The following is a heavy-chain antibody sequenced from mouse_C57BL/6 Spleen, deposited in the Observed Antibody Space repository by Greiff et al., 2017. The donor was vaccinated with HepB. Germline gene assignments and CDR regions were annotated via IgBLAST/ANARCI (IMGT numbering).Heavy chain of an antibody. CDR3: ARGLYSNYAMDY. J-gene: IGHJ4*01. V-gene: IGHV1-80*01. Sequence: QVQLQQSGAELVKPGASVKISCKASGYAFSSYWMNWVKQRPGKGLEWIGQIYPGDGDTNYNGKFKGQATLTADKSSSTAYMQLSSLTSEDSAVYFCARGLYSNYAMDYWGQGTSVTVSS. D-gene: IGHD2-5*01. CDR2: IYPGDGDT. CDR1: GYAFSSYW.